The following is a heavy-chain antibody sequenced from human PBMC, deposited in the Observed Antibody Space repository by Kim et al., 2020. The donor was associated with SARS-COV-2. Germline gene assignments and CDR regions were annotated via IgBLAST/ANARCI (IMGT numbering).Heavy chain of an antibody. CDR2: INHSGST. D-gene: IGHD3-10*01. Sequence: SETLSLTCAVYGGSFSGYYWSWIRQPPGKGLEWIGEINHSGSTNYNPSLKSRVTISVDTSKNQFSLKLSSVTAADTAVYYCARGLSWFGEDIAQLAFFKDYYYYYGMDVWGQGTTVTVSS. J-gene: IGHJ6*02. CDR1: GGSFSGYY. CDR3: ARGLSWFGEDIAQLAFFKDYYYYYGMDV. V-gene: IGHV4-34*01.